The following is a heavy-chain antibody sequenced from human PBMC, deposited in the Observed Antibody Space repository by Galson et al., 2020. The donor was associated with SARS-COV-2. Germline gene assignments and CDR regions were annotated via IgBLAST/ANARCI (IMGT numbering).Heavy chain of an antibody. CDR3: ATVDCGGGNCYSGIDF. V-gene: IGHV1-2*06. CDR1: GYTFTAYY. CDR2: INPNSGDT. J-gene: IGHJ4*02. Sequence: ASVKVSCKASGYTFTAYYIHWLRQAPGQGLEWMGRINPNSGDTIYEQKFQGRVTMTSDTSVRTAYMELSSLRSDDTAVYYCATVDCGGGNCYSGIDFWGQGTLVTVSS. D-gene: IGHD2-15*01.